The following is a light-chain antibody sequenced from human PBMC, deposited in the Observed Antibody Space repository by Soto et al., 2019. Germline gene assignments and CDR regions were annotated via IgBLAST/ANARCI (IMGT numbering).Light chain of an antibody. CDR1: QSIGTW. CDR3: QHYNSYSEA. J-gene: IGKJ1*01. V-gene: IGKV1-5*01. Sequence: DIQMTQSASTLSGSVGDRVTITCRASQSIGTWLAWYQQKPGKAPKLLIYDASTLESGVPSRFSGSGSGTEFTLTISSLQPDDFATYYCQHYNSYSEAFGQGTKVDI. CDR2: DAS.